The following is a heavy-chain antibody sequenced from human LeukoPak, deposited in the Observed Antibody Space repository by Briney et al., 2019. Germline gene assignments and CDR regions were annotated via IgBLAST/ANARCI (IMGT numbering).Heavy chain of an antibody. CDR2: INPSGGST. Sequence: ASVKVSCKASGYTFTSYYTHWVRQAPGQGLEWMGIINPSGGSTSYAQKFQGRVTMTRDTSTSTVYMELSSLRSEDTAVYYCARAQGIAVAGKLVGGYWGQGTLVTVSS. CDR3: ARAQGIAVAGKLVGGY. D-gene: IGHD6-19*01. V-gene: IGHV1-46*01. J-gene: IGHJ4*02. CDR1: GYTFTSYY.